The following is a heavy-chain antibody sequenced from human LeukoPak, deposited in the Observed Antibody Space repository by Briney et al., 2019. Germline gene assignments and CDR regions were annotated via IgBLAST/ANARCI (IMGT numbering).Heavy chain of an antibody. CDR2: ISSFSGTI. J-gene: IGHJ4*02. Sequence: GGSLRLSCAASGFTFSSYSMNWVRQAPGKGLEWVSYISSFSGTINYADSVKGRFTISRDNAKNSLYLQMNSLRAEDTAVYYCARDQGGVGYWGQGTLVTVSS. D-gene: IGHD3-16*01. V-gene: IGHV3-48*01. CDR3: ARDQGGVGY. CDR1: GFTFSSYS.